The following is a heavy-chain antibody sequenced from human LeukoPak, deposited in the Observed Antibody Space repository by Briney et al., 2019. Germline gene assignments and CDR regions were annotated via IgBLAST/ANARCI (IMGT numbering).Heavy chain of an antibody. V-gene: IGHV4-34*01. CDR1: GGSFSGYY. CDR3: ASHSSGWYEDY. Sequence: SETLSLTCAVYGGSFSGYYWSRIRQPPGKGLEWIGEINHSGSTNYNPSLKSRVTISVDTSKNQFSLKLSSVTAADTAVYYCASHSSGWYEDYWGQGTLVTVSS. D-gene: IGHD6-19*01. CDR2: INHSGST. J-gene: IGHJ4*02.